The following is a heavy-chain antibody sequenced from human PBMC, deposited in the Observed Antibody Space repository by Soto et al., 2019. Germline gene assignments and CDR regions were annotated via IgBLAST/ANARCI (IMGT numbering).Heavy chain of an antibody. D-gene: IGHD2-8*01. Sequence: QVQLVESGGGVVQPGRSLRLSCAASGFTFSSYAMHWVRQAPGKGLEWVAVISYDGSNKYYADSVKGRFTTSRDNSKNTLYLEMNSRIAEDKAVYYCARARIVLMVYAVDAFDSWGQGRMVTVSS. V-gene: IGHV3-30-3*01. CDR1: GFTFSSYA. CDR2: ISYDGSNK. J-gene: IGHJ3*02. CDR3: ARARIVLMVYAVDAFDS.